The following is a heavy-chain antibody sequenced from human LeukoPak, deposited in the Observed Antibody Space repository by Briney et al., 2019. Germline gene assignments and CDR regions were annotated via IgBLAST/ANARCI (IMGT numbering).Heavy chain of an antibody. D-gene: IGHD3-3*01. CDR1: GLTFSGYW. V-gene: IGHV3-74*01. J-gene: IGHJ6*03. CDR2: INSDGRST. Sequence: GGSLRLSCAASGLTFSGYWMHWVRQAPGKGLVWVSRINSDGRSTTYADSVKGRFTVSRDNAKSTLYLQMNSLRAEDTAVYYCARGGGYYNFWSGDYYHYYYYMDVWGKGTTVTVSS. CDR3: ARGGGYYNFWSGDYYHYYYYMDV.